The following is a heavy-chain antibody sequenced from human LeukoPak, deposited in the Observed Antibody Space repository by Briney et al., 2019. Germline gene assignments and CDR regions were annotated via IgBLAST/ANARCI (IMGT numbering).Heavy chain of an antibody. CDR3: ATVIGVPAAIRVFDY. Sequence: FDPEDGETIYAQKFQGRVTMTEDTSTDTAYMELSSLRSEDTAVYYCATVIGVPAAIRVFDYWGQGTLVTVSS. D-gene: IGHD2-2*01. V-gene: IGHV1-24*01. CDR2: FDPEDGET. J-gene: IGHJ4*02.